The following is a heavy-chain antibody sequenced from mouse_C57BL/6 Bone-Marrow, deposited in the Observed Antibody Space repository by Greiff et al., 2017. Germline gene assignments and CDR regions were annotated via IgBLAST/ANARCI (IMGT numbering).Heavy chain of an antibody. CDR3: ARRRKLGRGYAMDY. CDR2: IYPGNSDT. J-gene: IGHJ4*01. CDR1: GYTFTSYW. D-gene: IGHD4-1*01. Sequence: VQLKESGTVLARPGASVKMSCKTSGYTFTSYWMHWVKQRPGQGLEWIGAIYPGNSDTSYNQKFKDKATLTADKSSSTAYMQLSSLTSEDSAVYYCARRRKLGRGYAMDYWGQGTSVTVSS. V-gene: IGHV1-5*01.